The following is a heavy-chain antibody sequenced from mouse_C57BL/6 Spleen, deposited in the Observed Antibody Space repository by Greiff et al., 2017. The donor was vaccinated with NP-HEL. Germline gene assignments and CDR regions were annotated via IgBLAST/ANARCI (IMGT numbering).Heavy chain of an antibody. V-gene: IGHV1-63*01. CDR2: IYPGGGYT. CDR3: ARSGDDDWYFEV. J-gene: IGHJ1*03. CDR1: GYTFTNYW. D-gene: IGHD3-1*01. Sequence: VQLQQSGAELVRPGTSVKMSCKASGYTFTNYWIGWAKQRPGHGLEWIGDIYPGGGYTNYNEKFKGKATLTADKSSSTADMQFSSLTSEDSAIYYCARSGDDDWYFEVWGTGTTVTVSS.